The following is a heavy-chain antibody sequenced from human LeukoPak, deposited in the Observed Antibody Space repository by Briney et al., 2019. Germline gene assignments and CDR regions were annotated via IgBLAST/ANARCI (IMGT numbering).Heavy chain of an antibody. J-gene: IGHJ4*02. V-gene: IGHV3-21*01. Sequence: GSLRLSCAASGFTFRSYSMNWVRQAPGKGLEWVSSISSSSSYIYYADSVKGRFTISRDNAKNSLYLQMNSLRAEDTAVYYCARDLTATIVVARRGFDYWGQGTLVTVSS. D-gene: IGHD3-22*01. CDR1: GFTFRSYS. CDR2: ISSSSSYI. CDR3: ARDLTATIVVARRGFDY.